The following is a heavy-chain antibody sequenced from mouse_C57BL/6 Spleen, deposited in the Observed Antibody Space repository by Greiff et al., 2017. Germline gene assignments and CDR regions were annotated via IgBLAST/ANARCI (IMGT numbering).Heavy chain of an antibody. CDR2: IDPETGGT. CDR1: GYTFTDYE. Sequence: LQESGAELVRPGASVTLSCKASGYTFTDYEMHWVKQTPVHGLEWIGAIDPETGGTAYNQKFKGKAILTADKSSSTAYMERRSLTAEDSAVYYCTRRDWFAYWGQGTLVTVSA. CDR3: TRRDWFAY. V-gene: IGHV1-15*01. J-gene: IGHJ3*01.